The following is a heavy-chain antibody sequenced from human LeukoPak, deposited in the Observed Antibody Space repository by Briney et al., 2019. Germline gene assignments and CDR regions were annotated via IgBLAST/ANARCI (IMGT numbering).Heavy chain of an antibody. CDR2: ISYDGSNK. Sequence: PGGSLRLSCAASGFTFSSYEMNWVRQAPGKGLEWVAAISYDGSNKNYADSVKGRFTISRDNSKNTLYLQMNSLRAEDTAVYYCARGVRIAVAGYIDYWGQGTLVTVSS. J-gene: IGHJ4*02. CDR1: GFTFSSYE. D-gene: IGHD6-19*01. V-gene: IGHV3-30*04. CDR3: ARGVRIAVAGYIDY.